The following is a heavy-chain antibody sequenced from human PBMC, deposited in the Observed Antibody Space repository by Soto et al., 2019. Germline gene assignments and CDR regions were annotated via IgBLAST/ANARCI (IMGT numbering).Heavy chain of an antibody. J-gene: IGHJ4*01. CDR3: ARGGYYYENSGPHAYDY. V-gene: IGHV4-31*03. CDR2: IYYGGST. D-gene: IGHD3-22*01. CDR1: GGSISSGGYY. Sequence: PSETLSLTCTVSGGSISSGGYYWSWIRQHPGKGLEWIGYIYYGGSTYYNPSLKSRATISGDTSKNQFSLKLSSVTAADTAVYYCARGGYYYENSGPHAYDYWGPGILVTVSS.